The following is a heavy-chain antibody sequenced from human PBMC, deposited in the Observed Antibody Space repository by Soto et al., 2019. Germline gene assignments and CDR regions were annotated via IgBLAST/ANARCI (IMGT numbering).Heavy chain of an antibody. Sequence: VKVSCKASGGTLSSYAITWVRQAPGQGLEWMGGIIPIFGTANYAQKFQARVTITADESTSTAYMELSSLRSEDTAVYYCARDRGPSSGYYPYWFDPWGQGTLVTVSS. CDR1: GGTLSSYA. D-gene: IGHD3-22*01. J-gene: IGHJ5*02. V-gene: IGHV1-69*13. CDR2: IIPIFGTA. CDR3: ARDRGPSSGYYPYWFDP.